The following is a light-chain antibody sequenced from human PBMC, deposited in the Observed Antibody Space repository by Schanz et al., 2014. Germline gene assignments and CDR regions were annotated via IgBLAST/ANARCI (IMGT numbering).Light chain of an antibody. CDR2: DVS. Sequence: QSALTQPASVSGSPGQSITISCTGTSSDVGGYNYVSWYQQYPGKAPKLMIYDVSNRPSGVPDRFSGSKSGNTASLTISGLQADNEAEYYCCSYAGSYTRVFGGGTKLTVL. J-gene: IGLJ3*02. CDR3: CSYAGSYTRV. CDR1: SSDVGGYNY. V-gene: IGLV2-11*01.